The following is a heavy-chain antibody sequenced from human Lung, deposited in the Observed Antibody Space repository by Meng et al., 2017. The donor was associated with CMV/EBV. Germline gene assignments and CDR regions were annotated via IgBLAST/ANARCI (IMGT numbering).Heavy chain of an antibody. CDR3: ARTPGGTIFGVVDFVY. Sequence: SETLSLTCTVSGGSISSYYWSWIRQPPGKGLEWIGYIYYSGSTNYNPSLKSRVTISVDTSKNQFSLKLSSGTAAETAVYYCARTPGGTIFGVVDFVYWGQRNXVHVAS. CDR2: IYYSGST. J-gene: IGHJ4*02. V-gene: IGHV4-59*01. CDR1: GGSISSYY. D-gene: IGHD3-3*01.